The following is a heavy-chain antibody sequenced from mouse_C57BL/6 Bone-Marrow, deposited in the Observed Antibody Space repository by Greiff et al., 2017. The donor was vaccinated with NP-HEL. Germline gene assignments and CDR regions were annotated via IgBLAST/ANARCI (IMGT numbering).Heavy chain of an antibody. CDR1: GFTFSDYG. V-gene: IGHV5-17*01. Sequence: DVHLVESGGGLVKPGGSLKLSCAASGFTFSDYGMHWVRQAPEKGLEWVAYISSGSSTIYYADTVKGRFTISRDNAKNTLFLQMTSLRSEDTAMYYCARKDYDGEAFAYWGQGTLVTVSA. D-gene: IGHD2-4*01. CDR2: ISSGSSTI. CDR3: ARKDYDGEAFAY. J-gene: IGHJ3*01.